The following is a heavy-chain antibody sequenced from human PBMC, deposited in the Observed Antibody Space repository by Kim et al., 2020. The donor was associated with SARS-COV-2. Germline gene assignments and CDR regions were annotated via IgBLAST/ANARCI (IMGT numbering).Heavy chain of an antibody. V-gene: IGHV4-59*01. Sequence: SETLSLTCTVSGGSISSYYWSWIRQPPGKGLEWIGYIYYSGSTNYNPSLKSRVTISVDTSKNQFSLKLSSVTAADTAVYYCARDFPYSSGWFDPWGQGTLVTVSS. CDR2: IYYSGST. CDR1: GGSISSYY. J-gene: IGHJ5*02. D-gene: IGHD6-19*01. CDR3: ARDFPYSSGWFDP.